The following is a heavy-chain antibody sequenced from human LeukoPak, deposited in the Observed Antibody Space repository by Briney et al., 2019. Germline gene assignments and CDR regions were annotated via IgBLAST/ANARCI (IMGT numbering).Heavy chain of an antibody. CDR3: ARVPVLLWFGELLDY. V-gene: IGHV1-2*02. Sequence: GASVKVSCKASGYTFTGYYMHWVRQAPGQGLEWMGWINPNSGGTNYAQKFQGRVTMTRDTSISTAYMELSRLRADDTAVYYCARVPVLLWFGELLDYWGQGTLVTVSS. J-gene: IGHJ4*02. D-gene: IGHD3-10*01. CDR2: INPNSGGT. CDR1: GYTFTGYY.